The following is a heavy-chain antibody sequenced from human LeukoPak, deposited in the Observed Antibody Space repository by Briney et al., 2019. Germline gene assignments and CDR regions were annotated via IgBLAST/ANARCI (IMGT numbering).Heavy chain of an antibody. J-gene: IGHJ4*02. CDR1: GFTFSSYA. CDR2: ISYDGSNK. Sequence: GGSLRLSCAASGFTFSSYAMHWARQAPGKGLEWVAVISYDGSNKYYADSVKGRFTISRDNSKNTLYLQMNSLRAEDTAVYYCARDPEVSGEMATIGTFGYWGQGTLVTVSS. V-gene: IGHV3-30-3*01. CDR3: ARDPEVSGEMATIGTFGY. D-gene: IGHD5-24*01.